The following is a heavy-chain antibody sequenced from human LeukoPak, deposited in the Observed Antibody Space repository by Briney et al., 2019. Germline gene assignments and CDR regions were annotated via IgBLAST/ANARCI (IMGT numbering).Heavy chain of an antibody. J-gene: IGHJ6*02. Sequence: ASVKVSCKASGYTSTSYGISWVRQAPGQGLEWMGWISAYNGNTNYAQKLQGRVTMTTDTSTSTAYVELRSLRSDDTAVYYCARKREKAGGYDILTGYLPQYYYYGMDVWGQGTTVTVSS. V-gene: IGHV1-18*01. CDR1: GYTSTSYG. D-gene: IGHD3-9*01. CDR2: ISAYNGNT. CDR3: ARKREKAGGYDILTGYLPQYYYYGMDV.